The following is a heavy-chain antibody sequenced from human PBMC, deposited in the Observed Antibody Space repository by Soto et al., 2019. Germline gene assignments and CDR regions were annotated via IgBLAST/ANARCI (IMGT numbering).Heavy chain of an antibody. V-gene: IGHV1-46*01. CDR1: GYTFTSYY. CDR3: AREGGIVGATKGFDY. Sequence: ASVKVSCKASGYTFTSYYMHWVRQAPGQGLEWMGIINPSGGSTSYAQKFQGRVTMTRVTSTSTVYMELSSLRSEDTAVYYCAREGGIVGATKGFDYWGQGXLVTVPS. CDR2: INPSGGST. J-gene: IGHJ4*02. D-gene: IGHD1-26*01.